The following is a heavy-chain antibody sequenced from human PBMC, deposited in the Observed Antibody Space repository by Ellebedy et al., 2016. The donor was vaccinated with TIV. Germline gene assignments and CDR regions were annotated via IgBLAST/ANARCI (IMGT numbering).Heavy chain of an antibody. CDR2: IIPILGTA. Sequence: ASVKVSXKASGGTFSSYAISWVRQAPGQGLEWMGGIIPILGTANYAQKFQGRVTITADESTSTAYMELSSLRSEDTAVYYCARGAAVATIRLYYYYGMDVWGQGTTVTVSS. V-gene: IGHV1-69*13. J-gene: IGHJ6*02. D-gene: IGHD5-12*01. CDR3: ARGAAVATIRLYYYYGMDV. CDR1: GGTFSSYA.